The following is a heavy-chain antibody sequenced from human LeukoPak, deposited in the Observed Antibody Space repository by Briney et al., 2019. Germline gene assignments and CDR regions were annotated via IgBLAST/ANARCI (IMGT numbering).Heavy chain of an antibody. D-gene: IGHD6-19*01. Sequence: SETLSLTCTVSGGSISSYYWSWIRQPPGKGLEWIGYIYYSGSTNYNPSLKSRVTISVDTSKNQFSLKLSSVTAADTAVYYCARRGSGWYFDYWGQGTLVTVSA. CDR3: ARRGSGWYFDY. V-gene: IGHV4-59*01. J-gene: IGHJ4*02. CDR1: GGSISSYY. CDR2: IYYSGST.